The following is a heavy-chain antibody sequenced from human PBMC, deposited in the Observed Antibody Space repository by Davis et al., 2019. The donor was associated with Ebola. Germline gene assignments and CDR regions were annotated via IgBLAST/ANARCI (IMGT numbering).Heavy chain of an antibody. CDR1: GFTFRAYA. V-gene: IGHV3-64D*06. CDR2: ITSNGLST. CDR3: GKDVGYDSTTFDY. Sequence: GGSLRLSCSASGFTFRAYAMHWVRQAPGKGPEYVAGITSNGLSTYYADSVKGRFTISRDNVDNTLNLQMRSLRAEDTAVYYCGKDVGYDSTTFDYWGQGTLVTVST. D-gene: IGHD3-22*01. J-gene: IGHJ4*02.